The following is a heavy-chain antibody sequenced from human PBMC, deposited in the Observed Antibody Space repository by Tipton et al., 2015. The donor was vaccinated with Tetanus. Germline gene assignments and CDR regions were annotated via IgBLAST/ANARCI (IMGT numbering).Heavy chain of an antibody. D-gene: IGHD3-10*01. CDR1: GFTFSSYA. J-gene: IGHJ6*02. CDR3: ARDNPDLWFREVRHYGMDV. CDR2: ISYDGSNK. Sequence: SLRLSCAASGFTFSSYAMHWVRQAPGKGLEWVAVISYDGSNKYYADSVKGRFTISRDNSKNTLYLQMNSLRAEDTAVYYCARDNPDLWFREVRHYGMDVWGQGTTVTVSS. V-gene: IGHV3-30-3*01.